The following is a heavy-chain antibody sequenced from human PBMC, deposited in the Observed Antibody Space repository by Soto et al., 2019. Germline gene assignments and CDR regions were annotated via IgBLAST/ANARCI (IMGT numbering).Heavy chain of an antibody. V-gene: IGHV1-69*09. J-gene: IGHJ4*02. CDR1: GGTFVRHV. D-gene: IGHD2-2*01. CDR3: AAPACAATWCSPSHNLDH. Sequence: QVQLVQSGPEVKKPESSVKVSCKTSGGTFVRHVISWVRQAPGQGPEWMGKINPLSGIPNYAQKFQDTVTLTADTDSSTAYMELSSLRSDDTAVYYCAAPACAATWCSPSHNLDHWGQGTLVTVSS. CDR2: INPLSGIP.